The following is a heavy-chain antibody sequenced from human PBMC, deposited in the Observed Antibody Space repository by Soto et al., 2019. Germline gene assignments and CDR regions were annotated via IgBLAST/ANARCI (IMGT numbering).Heavy chain of an antibody. CDR3: ARGLTLYYYDSSGYPSDAFDI. V-gene: IGHV3-48*02. D-gene: IGHD3-22*01. Sequence: GGSLRLSYAASGFTFSSYSMNLIRQAPGKGLEGVSYISSSSSTIYYADYVKGRFTISRDNAKNSLYLQMNSLRDEDTAVYYCARGLTLYYYDSSGYPSDAFDIWGQGTMVTVSS. J-gene: IGHJ3*02. CDR2: ISSSSSTI. CDR1: GFTFSSYS.